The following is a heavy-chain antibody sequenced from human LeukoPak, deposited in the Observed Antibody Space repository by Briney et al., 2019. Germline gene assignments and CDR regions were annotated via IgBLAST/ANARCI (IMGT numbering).Heavy chain of an antibody. Sequence: SETLSLTCTVSGGSISSSSYYWGWIRQPPGTGLEWIGSIYYSGSTYYNPSLKSRVTISVDTSKNQFSLKLSSVTAADTAVYYCARHWRKAGARVDYWGQGTLVTVSS. CDR1: GGSISSSSYY. V-gene: IGHV4-39*01. CDR2: IYYSGST. J-gene: IGHJ4*02. D-gene: IGHD1-26*01. CDR3: ARHWRKAGARVDY.